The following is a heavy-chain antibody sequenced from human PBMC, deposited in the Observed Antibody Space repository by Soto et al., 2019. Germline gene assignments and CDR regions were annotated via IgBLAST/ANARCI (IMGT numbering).Heavy chain of an antibody. CDR1: GGSFSGCY. V-gene: IGHV4-34*01. J-gene: IGHJ6*02. CDR3: ARGISIAAAGPYYYYYGMDV. D-gene: IGHD6-13*01. CDR2: INHSGST. Sequence: PSETLSLTCAVYGGSFSGCYWSWIRQPPGKGLEWIGEINHSGSTNYNPSLKSRVTISVGTSKNQFSLKLSSVTAADTAVYYCARGISIAAAGPYYYYYGMDVWGQGTTVTVSS.